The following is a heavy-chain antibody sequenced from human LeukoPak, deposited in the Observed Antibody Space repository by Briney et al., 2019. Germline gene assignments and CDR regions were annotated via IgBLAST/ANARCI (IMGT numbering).Heavy chain of an antibody. CDR2: IIPILGTA. Sequence: GASVKVSCKASGGTFSSYAISWVRQAPGQGLEWMGGIIPILGTANYAQKFQGRVTITADESTSTAYMELSSLRSEDTAVYYCASERSGYSYVFDYWGQGTLVTVSS. D-gene: IGHD5-18*01. CDR3: ASERSGYSYVFDY. J-gene: IGHJ4*02. CDR1: GGTFSSYA. V-gene: IGHV1-69*13.